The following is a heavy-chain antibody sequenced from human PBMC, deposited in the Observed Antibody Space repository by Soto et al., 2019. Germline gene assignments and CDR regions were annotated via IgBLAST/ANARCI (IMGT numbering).Heavy chain of an antibody. Sequence: SVKVSCKASGYTFTNYGISWVRQAPGQGLEWMGWINTYNGNTNHAQKLQGRVTMTTDTSTSTAYMELRSLRSDDTAVYYCARGVGSGTYYNQYNWFDPWGQGTLVTVSS. J-gene: IGHJ5*02. V-gene: IGHV1-18*01. CDR2: INTYNGNT. D-gene: IGHD3-10*01. CDR1: GYTFTNYG. CDR3: ARGVGSGTYYNQYNWFDP.